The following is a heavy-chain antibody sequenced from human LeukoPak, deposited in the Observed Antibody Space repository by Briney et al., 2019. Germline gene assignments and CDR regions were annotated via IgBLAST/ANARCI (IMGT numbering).Heavy chain of an antibody. J-gene: IGHJ5*02. CDR1: GFTFIRYS. V-gene: IGHV3-21*01. CDR2: ISSSSNYI. Sequence: GGSLRLFCAASGFTFIRYSMNWVRQAPGKGLEWVSSISSSSNYIYYADSVKGRFTISRDNAKNSLYLQMNSLRAEDTAVYYCARVQFQWFDPWGQGTLVTVSS. D-gene: IGHD6-19*01. CDR3: ARVQFQWFDP.